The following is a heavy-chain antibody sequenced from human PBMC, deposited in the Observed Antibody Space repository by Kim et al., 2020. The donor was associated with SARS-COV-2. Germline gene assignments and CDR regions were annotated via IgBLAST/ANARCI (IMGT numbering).Heavy chain of an antibody. D-gene: IGHD3-9*01. V-gene: IGHV3-7*01. Sequence: GGSLRLSCAASGFTFSSYWMSWVRQAPGKGLEWVANIKQDGSEKYYVDSVKGRFTISRDNAKNSLYLQMNSLRAEDTAVYYCARCHRIGYFEGFDPWGQGTLVTVSS. CDR1: GFTFSSYW. J-gene: IGHJ5*02. CDR3: ARCHRIGYFEGFDP. CDR2: IKQDGSEK.